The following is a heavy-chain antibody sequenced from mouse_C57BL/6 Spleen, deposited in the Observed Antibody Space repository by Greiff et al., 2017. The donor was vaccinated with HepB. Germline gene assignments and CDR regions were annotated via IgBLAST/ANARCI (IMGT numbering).Heavy chain of an antibody. CDR1: GYSITSGYY. J-gene: IGHJ3*01. CDR3: ARAIYYDYPPWFAY. CDR2: ISYDGSN. D-gene: IGHD2-4*01. V-gene: IGHV3-6*01. Sequence: EVKLQESGPGLVKPSQSLSLTCSVTGYSITSGYYWNWIRQFPGNKLEWMGYISYDGSNNYNPSLKNRISITRDTSKNQFFLKLNSVTTEDTATYYCARAIYYDYPPWFAYWGQGTLVTVSA.